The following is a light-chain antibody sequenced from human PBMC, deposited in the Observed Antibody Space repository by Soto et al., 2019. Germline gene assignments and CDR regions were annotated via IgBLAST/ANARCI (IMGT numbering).Light chain of an antibody. V-gene: IGKV1-5*01. CDR2: DAS. CDR3: QQYHTYSYS. CDR1: QSIHSW. Sequence: DILMTQSPSALSASVGDSVTITCRASQSIHSWVAWYQQKPGKAPKLLIYDASTLEGGVSSRFGGSGAGTEFTLTISSLQPDDFATYYCQQYHTYSYSFGQVTKLEIK. J-gene: IGKJ2*01.